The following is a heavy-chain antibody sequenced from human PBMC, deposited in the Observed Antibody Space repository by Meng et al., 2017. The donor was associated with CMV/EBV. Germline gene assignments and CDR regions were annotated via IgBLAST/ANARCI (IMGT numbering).Heavy chain of an antibody. J-gene: IGHJ6*04. V-gene: IGHV3-30-3*01. CDR1: GFTFSSYA. CDR2: ISYDGSNK. D-gene: IGHD3-3*01. CDR3: ARSYYDLGSGEKEGREG. Sequence: GGSLRLSCAASGFTFSSYAMHWVRQAPGKGLEWVAVISYDGSNKYYADSVKGRGTISRDNSKNTLYLQMNSLRAEDTAVYYCARSYYDLGSGEKEGREGGGKGTKVTVSS.